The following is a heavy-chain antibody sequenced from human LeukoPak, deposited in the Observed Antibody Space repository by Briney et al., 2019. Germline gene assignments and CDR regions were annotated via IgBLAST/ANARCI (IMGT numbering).Heavy chain of an antibody. Sequence: GGSLRLSCAASGFTFSSYAMHWVRQAPGKGLEWVAVIWYDGSNKYYADSVKGRSTISRDNSKNTLYLQMNSLRADDTAVYYCAKVTDRSGYFPSDYWGQGTLVTVSS. CDR3: AKVTDRSGYFPSDY. D-gene: IGHD3-22*01. J-gene: IGHJ4*02. CDR2: IWYDGSNK. CDR1: GFTFSSYA. V-gene: IGHV3-33*06.